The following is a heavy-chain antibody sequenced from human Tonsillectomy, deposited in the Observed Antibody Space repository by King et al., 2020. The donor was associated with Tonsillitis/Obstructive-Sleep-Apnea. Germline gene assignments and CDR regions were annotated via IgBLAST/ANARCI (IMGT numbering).Heavy chain of an antibody. J-gene: IGHJ5*02. CDR2: INPNSGGS. V-gene: IGHV1-2*02. CDR3: ARDPRYCSSTSCPRNWFDP. Sequence: QLVQSGAEVKKPGASVKVSCKASGYTFTGYYIHWVRQAPGQGLEWMGWINPNSGGSNYAQKFQARVTMTRDTSISTAYMELSRLRSDDTAVYYCARDPRYCSSTSCPRNWFDPWGQGTLVTVSS. D-gene: IGHD2-2*01. CDR1: GYTFTGYY.